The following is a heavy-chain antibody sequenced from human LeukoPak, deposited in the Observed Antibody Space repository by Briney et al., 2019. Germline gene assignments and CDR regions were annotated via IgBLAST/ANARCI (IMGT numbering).Heavy chain of an antibody. Sequence: PGGSLRLSCAASGFTFSSYGMHWVRQAPGKGLEWVAFIRYDGSNKYYADSVKGRFTISRDNSKNTLYLQMNSLRAEDTAVYYCAKEYYDFWSGYQEKYYFDYWGQGTLVTVS. V-gene: IGHV3-30*02. CDR3: AKEYYDFWSGYQEKYYFDY. CDR2: IRYDGSNK. J-gene: IGHJ4*02. D-gene: IGHD3-3*01. CDR1: GFTFSSYG.